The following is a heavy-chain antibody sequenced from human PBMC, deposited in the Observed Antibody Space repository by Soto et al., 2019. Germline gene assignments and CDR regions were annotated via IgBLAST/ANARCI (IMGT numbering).Heavy chain of an antibody. CDR3: ARDLDGLHDDTSGPFPRPG. J-gene: IGHJ1*01. CDR1: GGSVSSDDYY. V-gene: IGHV4-30-4*01. Sequence: SETLSLTCTVSGGSVSSDDYYWSWIRQAPGRGLEWIGYIHSSGSIYYNPSLKSRATMSIDTAGNQFSLKVSSVTVADTAVYYCARDLDGLHDDTSGPFPRPGWGQGTLVTVSS. D-gene: IGHD3-22*01. CDR2: IHSSGSI.